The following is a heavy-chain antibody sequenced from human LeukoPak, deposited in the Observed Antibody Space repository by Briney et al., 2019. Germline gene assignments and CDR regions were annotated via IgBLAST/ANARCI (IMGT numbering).Heavy chain of an antibody. Sequence: GGSLRLSCAASGFAFSSYAMSWVRQAPGKGLEWVSGMSGRGGSTYYADSVKGRFTISRDNSKNTLYLQMNSLRAEDTAVYYCAKDTVYECWSGYTDYWGQGTLVTVSS. D-gene: IGHD3-3*01. CDR3: AKDTVYECWSGYTDY. CDR2: MSGRGGST. J-gene: IGHJ4*02. V-gene: IGHV3-23*01. CDR1: GFAFSSYA.